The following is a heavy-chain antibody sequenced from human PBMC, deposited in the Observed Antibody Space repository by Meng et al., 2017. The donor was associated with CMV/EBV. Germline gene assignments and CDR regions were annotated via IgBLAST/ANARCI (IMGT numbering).Heavy chain of an antibody. J-gene: IGHJ4*02. D-gene: IGHD6-13*01. Sequence: QVEHTQVRRVLFRASGALSLTSAVYGGSFSGYYWSWIRQPPGKGLEWIGEINHSGSTNYNPSLKSRVTISVDTSKNQFSLKLSSVTAADTAVYYCARGGIAAAGPFDYWGQGTLVTVSS. V-gene: IGHV4-34*01. CDR1: GGSFSGYY. CDR3: ARGGIAAAGPFDY. CDR2: INHSGST.